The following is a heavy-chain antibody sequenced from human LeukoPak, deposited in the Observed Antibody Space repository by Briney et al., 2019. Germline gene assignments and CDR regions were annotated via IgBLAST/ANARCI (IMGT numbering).Heavy chain of an antibody. CDR1: GFTFGSYG. CDR2: ISSGGHI. V-gene: IGHV3-21*01. Sequence: GGSLRLSCAASGFTFGSYGLNWVRQAPGKGLEWVSTISSGGHIYYEDSVKGRFTISRDNAKNSLYLQMNSLRAEDTAVYYCARDQDGGKYYYESSGYSHWGQGILVTVSS. CDR3: ARDQDGGKYYYESSGYSH. J-gene: IGHJ4*02. D-gene: IGHD3-22*01.